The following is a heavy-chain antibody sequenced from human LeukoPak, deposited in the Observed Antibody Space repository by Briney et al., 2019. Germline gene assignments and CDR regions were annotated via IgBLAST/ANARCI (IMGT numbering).Heavy chain of an antibody. Sequence: PGGSLRLSCAASGFTFSSYAMHWVRQAPGKGLEWVAVISYDGSNKYYADSVKGRFTISRDNSKNTLYLQMNSLRAEDTAVYYCFTYYAILTGYYHFDYWGQGTLVTVSS. D-gene: IGHD3-9*01. CDR2: ISYDGSNK. CDR1: GFTFSSYA. V-gene: IGHV3-30*04. CDR3: FTYYAILTGYYHFDY. J-gene: IGHJ4*02.